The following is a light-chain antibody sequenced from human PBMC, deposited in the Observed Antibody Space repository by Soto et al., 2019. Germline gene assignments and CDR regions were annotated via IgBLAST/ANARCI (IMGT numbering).Light chain of an antibody. CDR1: QDIRED. CDR3: IQDHGFPLS. Sequence: AIPMTKSPSSLSASVGDRVTITCRAPQDIREDLGWYQQKPGKAPKLLCYAASSLQSEVPSRFSVSGSGTDFTLIISCLQPEDCATYFCIQDHGFPLSFGGGTKVETK. J-gene: IGKJ4*01. CDR2: AAS. V-gene: IGKV1-6*01.